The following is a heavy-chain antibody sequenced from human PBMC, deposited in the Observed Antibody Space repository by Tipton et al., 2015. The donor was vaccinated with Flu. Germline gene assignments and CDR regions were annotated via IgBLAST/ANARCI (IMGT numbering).Heavy chain of an antibody. V-gene: IGHV3-23*01. CDR3: AKKGDCGGYYFDY. J-gene: IGHJ4*02. CDR1: GFTFSSYG. CDR2: ISGSGGTT. Sequence: SLRLSCEASGFTFSSYGMSWVRQAPGKGLEWVSRISGSGGTTHYADSVKGRFTISRDSSKNTLYLQMNSLRAEDTAIYYCAKKGDCGGYYFDYWGQGTLVTVSS. D-gene: IGHD4-23*01.